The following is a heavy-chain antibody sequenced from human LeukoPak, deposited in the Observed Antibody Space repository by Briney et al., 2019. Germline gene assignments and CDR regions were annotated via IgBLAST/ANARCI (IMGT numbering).Heavy chain of an antibody. J-gene: IGHJ4*02. D-gene: IGHD6-19*01. V-gene: IGHV3-48*03. CDR3: ARERGYSSGLY. CDR2: ISSSGSII. Sequence: GGSLRLSCAASGFTFSSYEMNWVRQAPGKGLEWISYISSSGSIIYYADSVKGRFTISRDNAKSSLYLQMNSLRAEDTAVYYCARERGYSSGLYWGQGTLVTVSS. CDR1: GFTFSSYE.